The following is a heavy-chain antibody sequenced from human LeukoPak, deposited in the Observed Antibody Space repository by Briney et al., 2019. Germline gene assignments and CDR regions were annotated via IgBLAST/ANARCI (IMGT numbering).Heavy chain of an antibody. Sequence: NASETLSLTCAVSGGSFSGYYWTWIRQPPGKGLEWIGEINHSGSANYNPSLMSRVTISLDTSKNHFSLNLSSVTAADTAVYYCASMGSSSWRSYYYGMDVWGQGTTVTVSS. CDR2: INHSGSA. CDR3: ASMGSSSWRSYYYGMDV. V-gene: IGHV4-34*01. J-gene: IGHJ6*02. D-gene: IGHD6-13*01. CDR1: GGSFSGYY.